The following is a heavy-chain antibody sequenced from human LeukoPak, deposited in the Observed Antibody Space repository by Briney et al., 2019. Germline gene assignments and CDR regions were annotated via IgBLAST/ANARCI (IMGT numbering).Heavy chain of an antibody. Sequence: ASVKVSCKASGYTFTGYYMHWVRQAPGQGLEWMGRINPNSGGTNYAQKFQGRVTMTRDASISTAYMELSRLSSDDTDVYYCARDYGYSYGFVQGPPGVDYWGQGTLVTVSS. J-gene: IGHJ4*02. V-gene: IGHV1-2*05. CDR2: INPNSGGT. CDR3: ARDYGYSYGFVQGPPGVDY. CDR1: GYTFTGYY. D-gene: IGHD5-18*01.